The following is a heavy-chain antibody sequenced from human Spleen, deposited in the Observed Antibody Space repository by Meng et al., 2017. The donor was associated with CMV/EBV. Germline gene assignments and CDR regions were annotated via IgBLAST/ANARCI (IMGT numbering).Heavy chain of an antibody. D-gene: IGHD1-26*01. J-gene: IGHJ4*02. CDR2: ITHSGST. CDR1: GAPFSGY. Sequence: HLQQWGAGLLKPSETLSLTCGVYGAPFSGYWSWVRQPPGKGLEWIGEITHSGSTNYNVSLKSRVTISIDTSKNQFSLKLSSVTATDTAVYYCAPGFRSWSGSYSSWGQGTLVTVSS. CDR3: APGFRSWSGSYSS. V-gene: IGHV4-34*01.